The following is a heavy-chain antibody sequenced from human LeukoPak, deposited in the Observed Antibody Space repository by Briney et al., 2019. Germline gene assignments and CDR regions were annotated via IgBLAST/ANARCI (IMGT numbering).Heavy chain of an antibody. CDR1: GFTVSNIY. CDR2: IYTNGNT. J-gene: IGHJ4*02. D-gene: IGHD2-21*02. CDR3: ARSICGGDCSLDY. V-gene: IGHV3-66*01. Sequence: GGSLRLSCAASGFTVSNIYMTWVRQAPGKGLEWVSVIYTNGNTYNADSVKGRVTISRDNSKNTLYLQMNSLRVDDTAVYYCARSICGGDCSLDYWGQGTLVTVSS.